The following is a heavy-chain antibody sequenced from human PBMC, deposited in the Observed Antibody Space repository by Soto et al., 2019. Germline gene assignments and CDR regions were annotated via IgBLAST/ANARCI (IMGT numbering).Heavy chain of an antibody. Sequence: PGESLKISCKASGYTFTNYYIVWVRQMPGKGLEWMGIIYPGDSDTKYSPSFQGHITISGDKSINTAFLQWSSLKASDTAMYYCARRGGSGWYSFDYWGQGTLVTVSS. D-gene: IGHD6-19*01. V-gene: IGHV5-51*01. CDR3: ARRGGSGWYSFDY. J-gene: IGHJ4*02. CDR1: GYTFTNYY. CDR2: IYPGDSDT.